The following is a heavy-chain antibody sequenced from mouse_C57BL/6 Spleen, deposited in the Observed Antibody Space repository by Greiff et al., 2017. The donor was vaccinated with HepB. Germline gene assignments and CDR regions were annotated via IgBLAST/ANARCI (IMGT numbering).Heavy chain of an antibody. CDR2: IWSGGST. D-gene: IGHD1-1*01. CDR1: GFSLTSYG. Sequence: QVQLQQSGPGLVQPSQSLSITCTVSGFSLTSYGVHWVRQSPGKGLEWLGVIWSGGSTDYNAAFISRLSISKDNSKSQVFFKMNSLQADDTAIYYCARSHPYYYGSSHYFDYWGQGTTLTVSS. CDR3: ARSHPYYYGSSHYFDY. J-gene: IGHJ2*01. V-gene: IGHV2-2*01.